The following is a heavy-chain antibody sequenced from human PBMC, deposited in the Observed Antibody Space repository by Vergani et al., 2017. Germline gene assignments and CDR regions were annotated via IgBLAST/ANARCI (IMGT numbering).Heavy chain of an antibody. D-gene: IGHD6-13*01. Sequence: QVQLVESGGGVVQPGRSLRLSCAASGFTFSSYAMHWVRQAPGKGLEWVAVISYDGSNKYYADSVKGRFTISRDNSKNTLYLQMNSLRAEDTAVYYCARERSSSYYYYYYYMDVWGKGP. CDR2: ISYDGSNK. V-gene: IGHV3-30*04. CDR3: ARERSSSYYYYYYYMDV. CDR1: GFTFSSYA. J-gene: IGHJ6*03.